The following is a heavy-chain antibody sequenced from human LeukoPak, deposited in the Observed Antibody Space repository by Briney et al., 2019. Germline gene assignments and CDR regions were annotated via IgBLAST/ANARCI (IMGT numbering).Heavy chain of an antibody. Sequence: PGGSLRLSCAASGFSFITYNMNWVRQAPGKGLEWVSSISTTSSYIYYADSVKGRFTISRDNAKNSLYLQMNSLRAEDTAVYYCASSLPSGWYYFDCWGQGTLVTVSS. D-gene: IGHD6-19*01. CDR1: GFSFITYN. CDR3: ASSLPSGWYYFDC. J-gene: IGHJ4*02. CDR2: ISTTSSYI. V-gene: IGHV3-21*01.